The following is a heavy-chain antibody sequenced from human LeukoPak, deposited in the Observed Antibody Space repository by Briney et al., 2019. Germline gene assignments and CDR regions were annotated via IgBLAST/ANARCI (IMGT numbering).Heavy chain of an antibody. J-gene: IGHJ4*02. CDR2: IYSGGST. CDR3: ARDPIPAAGIFY. CDR1: GFTVSSNY. V-gene: IGHV3-53*01. Sequence: GGSLRLSCAASGFTVSSNYMSWVRQAPGKGLEWVSVIYSGGSTYYADSVKGRLTISRHNSKNTLYLQMNSLRAEDTAVYYCARDPIPAAGIFYWGQGTLVTVSS. D-gene: IGHD6-13*01.